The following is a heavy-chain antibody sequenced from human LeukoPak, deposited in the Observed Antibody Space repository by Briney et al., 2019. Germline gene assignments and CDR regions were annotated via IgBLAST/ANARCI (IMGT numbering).Heavy chain of an antibody. CDR2: IDGDGSST. V-gene: IGHV3-74*01. D-gene: IGHD1-1*01. CDR1: GFTFSSYW. Sequence: GGSLRLSCAASGFTFSSYWMQWVRQAPGKGLVWVSRIDGDGSSTNYADSVKGRFTISRDNAKNTLYLQMNSLRAEDTAVYYCVKITSVTGGDCWGQGDRLTVSS. CDR3: VKITSVTGGDC. J-gene: IGHJ4*02.